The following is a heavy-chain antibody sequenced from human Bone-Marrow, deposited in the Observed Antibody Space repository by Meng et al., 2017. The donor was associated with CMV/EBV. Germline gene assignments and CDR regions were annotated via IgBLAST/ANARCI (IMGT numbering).Heavy chain of an antibody. CDR2: IYSGSSST. CDR1: GFTFSSYA. J-gene: IGHJ4*02. Sequence: GESLKISCAASGFTFSSYAMSWVRQAPGKGLEWVSVIYSGSSSTYYADSVKGRFTISRDNSKNTLYLQMNSLRAEDTAVYYCAKLSPARYFDYWGQGTLVTVSS. D-gene: IGHD3-16*02. V-gene: IGHV3-23*03. CDR3: AKLSPARYFDY.